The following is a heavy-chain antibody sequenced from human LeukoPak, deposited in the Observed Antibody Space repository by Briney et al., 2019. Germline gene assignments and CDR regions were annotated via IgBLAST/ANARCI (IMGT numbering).Heavy chain of an antibody. CDR2: IYPADSDT. CDR1: GYSFISYW. J-gene: IGHJ4*02. CDR3: AKLFRYSSNWRYVELAY. D-gene: IGHD6-13*01. V-gene: IGHV5-51*01. Sequence: GESLKISCKGSGYSFISYWIGWVRQMPGKGLEWMGFIYPADSDTRYSPSFQGQVTISADKSLSTAYLQWSSLKASDTAMYYCAKLFRYSSNWRYVELAYWGQGTLVTVSS.